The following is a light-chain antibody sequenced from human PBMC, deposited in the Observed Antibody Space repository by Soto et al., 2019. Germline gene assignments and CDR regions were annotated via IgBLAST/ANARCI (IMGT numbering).Light chain of an antibody. V-gene: IGLV2-14*01. Sequence: QSALTQPASVSGSPGQSITISCTGTSSDGGGYNYVSWYQQHPGKAPKLMIYEVTDRPSGVSNRFSGSKSGNTASLTISGLQAEDEADYYCSSSTSSSTWVFGGGTKVTVL. J-gene: IGLJ3*02. CDR1: SSDGGGYNY. CDR2: EVT. CDR3: SSSTSSSTWV.